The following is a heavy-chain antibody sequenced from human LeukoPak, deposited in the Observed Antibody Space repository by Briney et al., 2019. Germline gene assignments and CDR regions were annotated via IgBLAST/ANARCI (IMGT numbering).Heavy chain of an antibody. J-gene: IGHJ4*02. CDR3: AREDNWNDFAY. CDR1: GFTFRSYS. CDR2: ISSSSRHT. Sequence: GGSLRLSCAASGFTFRSYSMTWVRQAPGKGLEWVSSISSSSRHTYYADSAKGRFTISRDNAKNSLYLQMNSLRAEDTAVYYCAREDNWNDFAYWGQGTLVTVSS. D-gene: IGHD1-20*01. V-gene: IGHV3-21*01.